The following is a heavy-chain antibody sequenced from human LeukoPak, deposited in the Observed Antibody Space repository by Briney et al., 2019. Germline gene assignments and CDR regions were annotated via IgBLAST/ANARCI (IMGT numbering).Heavy chain of an antibody. D-gene: IGHD4/OR15-4a*01. Sequence: GGSLRLSCAVSGFTLKSYAMHWVRQAPGKGLEWVAVISYDGSIKFHADSVKGRFTISRDNSRNTLFLQMNSLRAEDTAVYYCARRAGAYSHPYDYWGQGTLVTVSS. CDR1: GFTLKSYA. CDR3: ARRAGAYSHPYDY. J-gene: IGHJ4*02. CDR2: ISYDGSIK. V-gene: IGHV3-30*14.